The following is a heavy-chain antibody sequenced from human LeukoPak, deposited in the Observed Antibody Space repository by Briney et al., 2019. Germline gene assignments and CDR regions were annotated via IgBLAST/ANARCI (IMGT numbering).Heavy chain of an antibody. D-gene: IGHD1-26*01. V-gene: IGHV4-59*01. CDR2: IYYSGST. Sequence: SETLSLTFTVSGGSISSYYWSWIRQPPGKGLEWIGYIYYSGSTNYNPSLKSRVTISVDTSKSQFSLKLSSVTAADTAVYYCASTFNSGTYYRGYYFDYWGQGTLVTVSS. CDR3: ASTFNSGTYYRGYYFDY. J-gene: IGHJ4*02. CDR1: GGSISSYY.